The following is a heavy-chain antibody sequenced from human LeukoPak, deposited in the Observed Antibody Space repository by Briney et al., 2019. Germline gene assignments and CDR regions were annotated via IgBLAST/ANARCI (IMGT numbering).Heavy chain of an antibody. J-gene: IGHJ6*04. Sequence: PGGSLRLSCAASGFTFSDYYMSWIRQAPGKGLEWVSYISSSSSYTNYADSVKGRFTISRDKAKNSLYLQMNSLRAEDTAVYYCARDLVVVPAARSYYYYGMDVWGKGTTVTVCS. D-gene: IGHD2-2*01. CDR3: ARDLVVVPAARSYYYYGMDV. CDR2: ISSSSSYT. V-gene: IGHV3-11*06. CDR1: GFTFSDYY.